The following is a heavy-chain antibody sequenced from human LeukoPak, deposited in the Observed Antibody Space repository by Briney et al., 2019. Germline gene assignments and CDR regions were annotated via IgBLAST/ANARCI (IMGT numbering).Heavy chain of an antibody. CDR1: GYTFTGYY. CDR3: ARADGYNFSGFDY. V-gene: IGHV1-2*02. J-gene: IGHJ4*02. D-gene: IGHD5-24*01. CDR2: INPNSGGT. Sequence: ASVKVSCKASGYTFTGYYMHWVRQAPGQGLEWMGWINPNSGGTNYAQKFQGRVTMTRDTSISTAYMELSRRRSDDTAVYYCARADGYNFSGFDYWGQGTLVTVSS.